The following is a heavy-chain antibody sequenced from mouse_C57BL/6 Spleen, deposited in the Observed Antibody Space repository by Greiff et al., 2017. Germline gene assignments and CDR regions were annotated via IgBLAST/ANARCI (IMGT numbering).Heavy chain of an antibody. V-gene: IGHV1-69*01. J-gene: IGHJ2*01. CDR1: GYTFTSYW. CDR3: ARRITVVAHFDY. CDR2: IDPSDSYT. D-gene: IGHD1-1*01. Sequence: QVQLQQPGAELVMPGASVKLSWKASGYTFTSYWMHWVKQRPGQGLEWIGEIDPSDSYTNYNQKFKGKSTLTVDKSSSTAYMQLSSLTSEDSAVYYCARRITVVAHFDYWGQGTTLTVSS.